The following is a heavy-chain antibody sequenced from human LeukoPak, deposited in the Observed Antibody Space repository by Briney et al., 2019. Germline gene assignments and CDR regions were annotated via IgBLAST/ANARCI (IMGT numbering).Heavy chain of an antibody. V-gene: IGHV1-8*01. D-gene: IGHD3-22*01. CDR3: ARGRRGSSGPWSWYLDL. CDR1: GFTLTNFD. Sequence: ASVKVSCKASGFTLTNFDINWVRQATGQGLEWMGWMSSNTGNTGYAQEFQGRVTMTRDTSIGTAYMELTNLRSEDTAVYYCARGRRGSSGPWSWYLDLWGRGTLVTASS. CDR2: MSSNTGNT. J-gene: IGHJ2*01.